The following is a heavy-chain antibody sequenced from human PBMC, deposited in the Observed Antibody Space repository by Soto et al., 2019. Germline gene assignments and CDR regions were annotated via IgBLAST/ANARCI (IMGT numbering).Heavy chain of an antibody. CDR3: AKFGTVNNWFDP. D-gene: IGHD1-1*01. J-gene: IGHJ5*02. Sequence: GGSLRLSCAASGFTFSTYWMTWVRQAPGKGLEWVANIKEDGSVGDYVDSVKGRFTISRDNARNSLYLQMNSLRAEDTAVYYCAKFGTVNNWFDPWGQGTLVTVSS. CDR2: IKEDGSVG. V-gene: IGHV3-7*03. CDR1: GFTFSTYW.